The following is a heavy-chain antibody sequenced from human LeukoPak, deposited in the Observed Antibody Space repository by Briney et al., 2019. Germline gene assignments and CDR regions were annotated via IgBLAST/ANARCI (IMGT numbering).Heavy chain of an antibody. V-gene: IGHV1-2*02. J-gene: IGHJ3*02. Sequence: ASVKVSCKASGYTFTGYYMHWVRQAPGQGLEWMGWINPNSGGTNYAQKFQGRVTMTRDTSISTAYMELSRLRSDDTAVYYCAQDRYTREAFDIWGQGTMVTVSS. CDR2: INPNSGGT. D-gene: IGHD2-15*01. CDR1: GYTFTGYY. CDR3: AQDRYTREAFDI.